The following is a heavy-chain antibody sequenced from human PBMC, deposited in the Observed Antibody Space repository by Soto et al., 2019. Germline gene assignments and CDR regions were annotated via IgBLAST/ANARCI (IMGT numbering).Heavy chain of an antibody. V-gene: IGHV1-18*01. D-gene: IGHD3-10*01. CDR2: ISADNGNT. CDR3: AREYGSGSRFDY. CDR1: GYTCTSYG. Sequence: QVQLVQAGAEVKKPGASVEVSCKASGYTCTSYGISWVRHAPGQGLEWMGWISADNGNTNYAQKLQGRATMTTDTSTSTAYMELRRLRSDDTAVYYCAREYGSGSRFDYGGQGTLVTVSS. J-gene: IGHJ4*02.